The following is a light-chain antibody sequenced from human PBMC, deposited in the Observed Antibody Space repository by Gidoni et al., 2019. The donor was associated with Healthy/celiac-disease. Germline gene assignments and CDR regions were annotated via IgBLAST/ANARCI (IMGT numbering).Light chain of an antibody. CDR2: GAS. CDR1: QSVSSN. Sequence: EIEMTQSPATLSVSPGESATLSCRASQSVSSNLAWYQQKPGQAPRLLIYGASTRATGIPARFSGSGSGPEFTLTISSLQSEDFAVYYCQQYNNWPPVFGPGTKVDIK. V-gene: IGKV3-15*01. CDR3: QQYNNWPPV. J-gene: IGKJ3*01.